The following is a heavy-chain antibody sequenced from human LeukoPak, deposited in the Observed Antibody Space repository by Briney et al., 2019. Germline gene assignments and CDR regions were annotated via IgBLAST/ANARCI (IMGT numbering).Heavy chain of an antibody. V-gene: IGHV3-66*01. Sequence: GSLRLSCTASGFSVSSNYMSWVRQAPGKGLEWVSVMFASGSTYYADSVKGRFTFSRDIFRNTLYLQLNSLRVEDTALYYCPRGSVETTVHTAIVDFWGQGTLVTVSS. CDR3: PRGSVETTVHTAIVDF. D-gene: IGHD5-18*01. CDR1: GFSVSSNY. CDR2: MFASGST. J-gene: IGHJ4*02.